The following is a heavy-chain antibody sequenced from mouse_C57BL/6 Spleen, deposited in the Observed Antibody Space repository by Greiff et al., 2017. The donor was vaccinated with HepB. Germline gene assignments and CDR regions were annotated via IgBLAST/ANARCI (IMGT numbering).Heavy chain of an antibody. Sequence: QVQLQQSGAELVRPGTSVKVSCKASGYAFTNYLIEWVKQRPGQGLEWIGVINPGSGGTNYNEKFKGKATLTADKSSSTAYMQLSSLTSEDSAVYCCARDYYGSSYDYWGQGTTLTVSS. CDR3: ARDYYGSSYDY. D-gene: IGHD1-1*01. CDR2: INPGSGGT. CDR1: GYAFTNYL. V-gene: IGHV1-54*01. J-gene: IGHJ2*01.